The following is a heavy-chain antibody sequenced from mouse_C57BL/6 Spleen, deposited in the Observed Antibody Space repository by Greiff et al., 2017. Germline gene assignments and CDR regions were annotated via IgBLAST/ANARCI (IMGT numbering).Heavy chain of an antibody. CDR3: ARSNRYYFDY. D-gene: IGHD4-1*01. J-gene: IGHJ2*01. V-gene: IGHV5-16*01. CDR1: GFTFSDYY. CDR2: INYDGSST. Sequence: EVQRVESEGGLVQPGSSMKLSCTASGFTFSDYYMAWVRQVPEKGLEWVANINYDGSSTYYLDSLKSRFIISRDNAKNILYLQMSSLKSEDTATYYCARSNRYYFDYWGQGTTLTVSS.